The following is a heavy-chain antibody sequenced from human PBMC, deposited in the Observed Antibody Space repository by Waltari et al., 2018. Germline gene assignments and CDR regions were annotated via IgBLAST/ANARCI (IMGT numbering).Heavy chain of an antibody. V-gene: IGHV1-69*05. CDR1: GGTFSSYA. CDR3: ARGRDPILYYYYYGMDV. CDR2: IIPIFGTA. D-gene: IGHD2-21*01. J-gene: IGHJ6*02. Sequence: QVQLVQSGAEVKKPGSSVKVSCKASGGTFSSYAISWVRQAPGQGLEWMGGIIPIFGTANDAQNFQGRVTITTDESTRTSYMELSSLRSEDAAVYYCARGRDPILYYYYYGMDVWGQGTTVTVSS.